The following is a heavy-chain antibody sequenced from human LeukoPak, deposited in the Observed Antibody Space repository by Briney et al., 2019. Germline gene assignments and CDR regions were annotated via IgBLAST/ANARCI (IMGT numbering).Heavy chain of an antibody. CDR3: ARERPYCSSTSCPFTD. CDR1: GDTFTNYY. Sequence: ASVKVSCKASGDTFTNYYMHWVRQAPGQGLEWMGILNPSGGSTSYAQKFQGRVTMTRVTAASTVYMEVSSLRSEDTAVYYCARERPYCSSTSCPFTDWGQGTLVTVSS. D-gene: IGHD2-2*01. CDR2: LNPSGGST. J-gene: IGHJ4*02. V-gene: IGHV1-46*01.